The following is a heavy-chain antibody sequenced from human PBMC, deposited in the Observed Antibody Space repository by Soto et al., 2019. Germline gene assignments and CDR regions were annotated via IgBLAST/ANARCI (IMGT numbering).Heavy chain of an antibody. V-gene: IGHV1-69*01. Sequence: QVQLVQSGAEVKKPGSSVKVSCKASGGTFSSYAISWVRQAPGQGLEWMGGIIPIFGTANYAQKFQGRVTITADESTSTAYMELSSLRSEDTAVYYCAEGRYCTNGVCYTGFDYWGQGTLDTVSS. CDR1: GGTFSSYA. D-gene: IGHD2-8*01. CDR2: IIPIFGTA. CDR3: AEGRYCTNGVCYTGFDY. J-gene: IGHJ4*02.